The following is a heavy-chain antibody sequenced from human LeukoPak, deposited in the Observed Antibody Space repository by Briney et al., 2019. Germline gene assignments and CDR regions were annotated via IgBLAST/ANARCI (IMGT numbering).Heavy chain of an antibody. CDR1: GFTFGGYG. J-gene: IGHJ4*01. D-gene: IGHD1-14*01. Sequence: PGRSLRLSCAESGFTFGGYGMHWFRQTPGKGLEWVAVIAYDGSRAFYADSVKGRFTISRDNSKNTMSVQMDDLRAEDTAVYYCTRYNNDHFDYWGQEPWSPSPQ. CDR3: TRYNNDHFDY. V-gene: IGHV3-33*01. CDR2: IAYDGSRA.